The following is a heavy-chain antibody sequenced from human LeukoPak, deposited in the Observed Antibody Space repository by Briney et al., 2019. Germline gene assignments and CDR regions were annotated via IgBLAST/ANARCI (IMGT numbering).Heavy chain of an antibody. Sequence: SETLSLTCTVLGSINGYYWSWIRQPPGKELEWIGYIYTSGSTNYNPSLESRVTISVDTSKNQFSLDLRSVTAADTAVYYCARQKCTSTSCLTKNAFDIWGQGTMVTVSS. J-gene: IGHJ3*02. CDR3: ARQKCTSTSCLTKNAFDI. CDR1: GSINGYY. V-gene: IGHV4-4*09. D-gene: IGHD2-2*01. CDR2: IYTSGST.